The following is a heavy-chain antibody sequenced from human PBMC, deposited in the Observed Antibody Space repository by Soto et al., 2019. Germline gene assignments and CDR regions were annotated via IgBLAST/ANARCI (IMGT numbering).Heavy chain of an antibody. D-gene: IGHD3-22*01. CDR2: ISYDGSNK. V-gene: IGHV3-30*01. J-gene: IGHJ4*02. Sequence: GGSMRLSCAASGFTFSSCAIHWVRQPPAKGQGWVAVISYDGSNKYYADSVKSRFTISRDNSKNTLYLQMNSLRAEDTAVYYCARDSYDSSGYYYYWGQGTLVTVSS. CDR1: GFTFSSCA. CDR3: ARDSYDSSGYYYY.